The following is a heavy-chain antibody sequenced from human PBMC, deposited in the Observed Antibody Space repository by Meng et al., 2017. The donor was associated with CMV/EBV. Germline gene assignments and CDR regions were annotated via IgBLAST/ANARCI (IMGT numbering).Heavy chain of an antibody. CDR3: ARDSSGWYPHFDY. Sequence: QLQRSAPGLLKPSETLVSTSTFPVGSISSYYWSWIRQPAGKGLEWIGRIYTSGSTNYNPSLKSRVTMSVDTSKNQFSLKLSSVTAADTAVYYCARDSSGWYPHFDYWGQGTLVTVSS. CDR2: IYTSGST. V-gene: IGHV4-4*07. CDR1: VGSISSYY. J-gene: IGHJ4*02. D-gene: IGHD6-19*01.